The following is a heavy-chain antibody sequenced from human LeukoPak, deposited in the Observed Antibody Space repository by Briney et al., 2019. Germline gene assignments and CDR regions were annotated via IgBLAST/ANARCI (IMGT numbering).Heavy chain of an antibody. CDR3: AKGRYYYDSSDAFDI. CDR2: ISGDGGST. Sequence: AGGSLRLSCAASGFTFDDYAMHWVRQAPGKGLEWVSLISGDGGSTYYADSVKGRFTISRYNSKNSLYLQMNSLRTEDTALYYCAKGRYYYDSSDAFDIWGQGAMVTVSS. V-gene: IGHV3-43*02. CDR1: GFTFDDYA. J-gene: IGHJ3*02. D-gene: IGHD3-22*01.